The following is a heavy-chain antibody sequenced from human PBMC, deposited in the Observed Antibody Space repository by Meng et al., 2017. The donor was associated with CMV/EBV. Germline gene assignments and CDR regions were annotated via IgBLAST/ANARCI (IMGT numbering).Heavy chain of an antibody. CDR2: IYHSGST. V-gene: IGHV4-38-2*02. CDR1: GYSISSGYY. J-gene: IGHJ4*02. CDR3: ARVGGGCSSTSCSPIDY. D-gene: IGHD2-2*01. Sequence: GSLRLSCTVSGYSISSGYYWGWIRQPPGKGLEWIGSIYHSGSTYYNPSLKSRVTISVDTSKNQFSLKLSSVTAADTAVYYCARVGGGCSSTSCSPIDYWGQGTLVTVSS.